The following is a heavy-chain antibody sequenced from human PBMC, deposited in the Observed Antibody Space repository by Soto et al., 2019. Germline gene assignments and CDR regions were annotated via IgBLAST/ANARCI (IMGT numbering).Heavy chain of an antibody. CDR1: GFTFSTYW. CDR3: TRLSGGHVAFCSHGMDV. CDR2: MKSDGTIT. D-gene: IGHD2-15*01. V-gene: IGHV3-74*01. Sequence: DVQLVESGGTLVQPGGSLRLSCAASGFTFSTYWMNWVRQVPGKGLVWLAGMKSDGTITNYADSVKGRFTISRDNVKNTLSLQINGLRGEDTAVYYCTRLSGGHVAFCSHGMDVWCRGTRFTFSS. J-gene: IGHJ6*02.